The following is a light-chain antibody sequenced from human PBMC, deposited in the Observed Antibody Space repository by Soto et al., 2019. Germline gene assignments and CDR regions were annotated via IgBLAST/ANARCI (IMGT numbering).Light chain of an antibody. CDR2: EVS. CDR3: SSYAGGSYV. J-gene: IGLJ1*01. Sequence: QSVLTQPPSASGSPGQSVTTSCTGTSRDVGGHNYVPWYQQHPGKAPKFMIYEVSKRPSGVPGRFSGSKSGNTASLTVSGLQAEDEADYYCSSYAGGSYVFGTGTKVTVL. CDR1: SRDVGGHNY. V-gene: IGLV2-8*01.